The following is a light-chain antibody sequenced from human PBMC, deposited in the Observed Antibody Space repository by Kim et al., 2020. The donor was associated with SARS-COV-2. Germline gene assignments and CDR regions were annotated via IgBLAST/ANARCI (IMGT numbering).Light chain of an antibody. CDR2: SND. Sequence: ELTQPPSASGTPGQRITISCSGTSSNIGSNTVNWYQQFPGTAPKLLIHSNDQRPSGVPDRFSGSKSGTSGSLAISGLQSEDEAEYFCAAWDDNLAGWVFGGGTQLTVL. CDR3: AAWDDNLAGWV. V-gene: IGLV1-44*01. CDR1: SSNIGSNT. J-gene: IGLJ3*02.